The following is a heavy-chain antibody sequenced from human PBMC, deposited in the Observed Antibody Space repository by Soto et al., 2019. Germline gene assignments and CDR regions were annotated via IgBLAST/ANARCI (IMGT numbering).Heavy chain of an antibody. CDR1: GFTFSSYA. CDR2: ISGSGGST. CDR3: AKAQPYCSGGSCYEPSPFDY. D-gene: IGHD2-15*01. J-gene: IGHJ4*02. V-gene: IGHV3-23*01. Sequence: GGSLRLSCAASGFTFSSYAMRWVRQAPGKGLEWVSAISGSGGSTYYADSVKGRFTISRDNSKNTLYLQMNSLRAEDTAVYYCAKAQPYCSGGSCYEPSPFDYWGQGTLVTVSS.